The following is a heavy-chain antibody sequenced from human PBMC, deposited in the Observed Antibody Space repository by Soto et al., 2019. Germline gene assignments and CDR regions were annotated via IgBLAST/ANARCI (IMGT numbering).Heavy chain of an antibody. Sequence: ASVKVSCKASGYTFIGYYIHWVRQAPGQGLEWMGWINPNSGGTNYAQRFQGWVTMTRDRSISTAYMELSRLKSDDTAVYYCARVGRGMASLGYYGMDVWGQGTTVTVYS. CDR3: ARVGRGMASLGYYGMDV. D-gene: IGHD3-16*01. J-gene: IGHJ6*02. CDR1: GYTFIGYY. V-gene: IGHV1-2*04. CDR2: INPNSGGT.